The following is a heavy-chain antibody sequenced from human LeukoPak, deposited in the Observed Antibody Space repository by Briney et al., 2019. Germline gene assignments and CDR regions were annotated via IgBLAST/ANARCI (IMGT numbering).Heavy chain of an antibody. Sequence: XXYPVDSDTRYSPSFQGQVPISADKSISTAYLQWSSLKASDTAMYYCARRRPYYYDSSGYNDYWGQGTLVTVSS. CDR2: XYPVDSDT. J-gene: IGHJ4*02. CDR3: ARRRPYYYDSSGYNDY. D-gene: IGHD3-22*01. V-gene: IGHV5-51*01.